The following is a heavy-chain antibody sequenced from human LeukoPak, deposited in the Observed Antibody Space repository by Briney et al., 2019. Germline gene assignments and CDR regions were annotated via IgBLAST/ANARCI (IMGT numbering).Heavy chain of an antibody. V-gene: IGHV3-48*04. CDR2: ISSSSSAI. CDR3: ARDRPIKDGSGSYYEGY. D-gene: IGHD3-10*01. Sequence: GGSLRLSCAASGFTFSSYAMSWVRQAPGKGLEWVSYISSSSSAIYYADSVKGRFTISRDNAKNSLYLQMNSLRAEDTAVYYCARDRPIKDGSGSYYEGYWGQGTLVTVSS. J-gene: IGHJ4*02. CDR1: GFTFSSYA.